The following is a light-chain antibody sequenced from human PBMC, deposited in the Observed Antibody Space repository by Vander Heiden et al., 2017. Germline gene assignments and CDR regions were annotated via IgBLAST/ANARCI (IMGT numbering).Light chain of an antibody. J-gene: IGLJ2*01. CDR1: TLPKQY. CDR3: QSSDNTDTYLI. Sequence: SELTQPPSVSVSPGQTVNITCSGDTLPKQYAFWYQQKAGQAPVVIIFKDVERPSGIPERFSASTSGTTVTLTINGVKPEDEADYYCQSSDNTDTYLIFGGGTKLTVL. V-gene: IGLV3-25*03. CDR2: KDV.